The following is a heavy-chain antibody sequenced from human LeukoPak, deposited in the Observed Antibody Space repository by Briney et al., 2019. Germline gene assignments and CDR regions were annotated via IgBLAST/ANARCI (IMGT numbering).Heavy chain of an antibody. CDR1: GYTFTSYG. D-gene: IGHD4-17*01. V-gene: IGHV1-2*04. CDR3: ARGDNYGDSPVDY. Sequence: ASVKVSCKASGYTFTSYGISWVRQAPGQGLEWMGWINPNSGGTNYAQKFQGWVTMTRDTSISTAYMELSRLRSDDTAVYYCARGDNYGDSPVDYWGQGTLVTVSS. J-gene: IGHJ4*02. CDR2: INPNSGGT.